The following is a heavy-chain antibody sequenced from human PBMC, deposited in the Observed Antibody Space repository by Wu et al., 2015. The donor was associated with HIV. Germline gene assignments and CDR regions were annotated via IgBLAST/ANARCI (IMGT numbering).Heavy chain of an antibody. V-gene: IGHV1-69*12. Sequence: VQLVQSGAEVKKPGSSVKVSCRPSGNTLHNFDISWVRQAPGQGLEWMGGIIPMFGSTKYAQKFQDRVTITADESTSTAYMELSSLRSEDTAVYYCAREDKYYFDYWGQGTLVTVSS. CDR2: IIPMFGST. J-gene: IGHJ4*02. CDR1: GNTLHNFD. D-gene: IGHD6-6*01. CDR3: AREDKYYFDY.